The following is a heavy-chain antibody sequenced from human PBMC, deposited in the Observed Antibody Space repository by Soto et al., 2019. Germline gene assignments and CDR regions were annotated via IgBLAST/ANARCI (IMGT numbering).Heavy chain of an antibody. CDR3: ARGVVVGTYYKQYNLFDF. CDR2: INTYNGNT. D-gene: IGHD3-10*01. Sequence: ASVKVSCKASGYTFTNYGISWVRQAPGQGLEWMGWINTYNGNTNHAQKLQGRVTMTTDTSTSTAYMELRSLRSDDTAVYYCARGVVVGTYYKQYNLFDFCGQGTLVTV. V-gene: IGHV1-18*01. CDR1: GYTFTNYG. J-gene: IGHJ5*01.